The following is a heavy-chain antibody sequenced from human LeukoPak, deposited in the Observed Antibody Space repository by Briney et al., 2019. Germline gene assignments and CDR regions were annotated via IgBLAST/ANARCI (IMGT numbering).Heavy chain of an antibody. Sequence: GGSLRLSCAASGFTFSSYEMNWVRQAPGKGLEGVSYISSSGSTIYYADSVKGRFTISRDNAKNSPYLQMNSLRAEHTALYYCAKSPYYYDSSLDYWGQGPLVTVSS. CDR3: AKSPYYYDSSLDY. J-gene: IGHJ4*02. CDR2: ISSSGSTI. CDR1: GFTFSSYE. D-gene: IGHD3-22*01. V-gene: IGHV3-48*03.